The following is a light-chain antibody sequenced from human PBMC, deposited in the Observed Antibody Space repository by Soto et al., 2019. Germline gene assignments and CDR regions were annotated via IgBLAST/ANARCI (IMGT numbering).Light chain of an antibody. CDR2: GTS. J-gene: IGKJ1*01. CDR3: QQYGSSPRT. Sequence: EIVLTQSPGTLSLSPGERGTLSCRASQSVSSSYLAWYQQKPGQAPRLLMYGTSTRATGTPDRFSGSGSGTDFTLTISSLETEDVEVYYCQQYGSSPRTFGQGTKV. V-gene: IGKV3-20*01. CDR1: QSVSSSY.